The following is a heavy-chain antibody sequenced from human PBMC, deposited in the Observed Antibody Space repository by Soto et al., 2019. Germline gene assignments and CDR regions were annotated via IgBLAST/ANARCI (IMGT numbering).Heavy chain of an antibody. CDR2: ISGVRDYI. V-gene: IGHV3-21*06. CDR1: GFTFSYYP. D-gene: IGHD3-10*01. CDR3: AREGVHNYTEYYFDY. Sequence: PGGSLILSCAASGFTFSYYPLHWVRRAPGKGLEWVSSISGVRDYIRYADSVKGRFAISRDNAKTSLYLQMNSLTAEDTAVYYCAREGVHNYTEYYFDYWGQGTLVTVSS. J-gene: IGHJ4*02.